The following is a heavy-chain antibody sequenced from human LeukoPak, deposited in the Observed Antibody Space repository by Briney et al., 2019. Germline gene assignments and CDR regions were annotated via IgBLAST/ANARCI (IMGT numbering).Heavy chain of an antibody. CDR1: GYTFTSYA. CDR2: INAGNGNT. J-gene: IGHJ6*02. Sequence: ASVKVSCKASGYTFTSYAMHWVRQAPGQRLEWTGWINAGNGNTKYSQKFQGRVTITRDTSASTAYMELSSLRSEDTAVYYCARGGQLVRLLWHYYYGMDVWGQGTTVTVSS. CDR3: ARGGQLVRLLWHYYYGMDV. D-gene: IGHD6-13*01. V-gene: IGHV1-3*01.